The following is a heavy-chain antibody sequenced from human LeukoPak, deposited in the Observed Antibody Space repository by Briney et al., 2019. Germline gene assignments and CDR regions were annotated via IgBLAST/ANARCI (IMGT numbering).Heavy chain of an antibody. J-gene: IGHJ4*02. CDR3: AKQLGYCSDGSCYFPY. Sequence: GGSLRLSCAASGFTFSDYYMSWVRQAPGKGLEWVSAISNNGGYTYYADSVQGRFTISRDNSKSTLCLQMNSLRAEDTAVYYCAKQLGYCSDGSCYFPYWGQGTLVTVSS. D-gene: IGHD2-15*01. CDR2: ISNNGGYT. CDR1: GFTFSDYY. V-gene: IGHV3-23*01.